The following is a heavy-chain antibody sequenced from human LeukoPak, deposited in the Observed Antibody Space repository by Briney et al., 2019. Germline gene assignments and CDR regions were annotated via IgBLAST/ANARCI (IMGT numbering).Heavy chain of an antibody. D-gene: IGHD3-10*01. J-gene: IGHJ4*02. CDR1: DGSISSGSYY. CDR2: IYTSGST. V-gene: IGHV4-61*02. Sequence: SETLSLTCTVSDGSISSGSYYWSWIRQPAGKGLEWIGRIYTSGSTNYNPSLKSRVTISVDTSKNQFSLKLSSVTAADTAVYYCARMSGDFDYWGQGTLVTVSS. CDR3: ARMSGDFDY.